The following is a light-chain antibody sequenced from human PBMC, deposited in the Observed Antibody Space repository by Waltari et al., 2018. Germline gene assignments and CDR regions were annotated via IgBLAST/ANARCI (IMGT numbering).Light chain of an antibody. J-gene: IGKJ1*01. CDR3: LQRSLWPWT. CDR1: QTVSTY. CDR2: DAS. Sequence: IVLTQSPATLSLSPGERATLSCRASQTVSTYLAWFQQKPGQAPRLLIYDASNRGPGIPARFSGSGSGTDFSLTISSLEPEDFAVYYCLQRSLWPWTFGQGTKVAVK. V-gene: IGKV3-11*01.